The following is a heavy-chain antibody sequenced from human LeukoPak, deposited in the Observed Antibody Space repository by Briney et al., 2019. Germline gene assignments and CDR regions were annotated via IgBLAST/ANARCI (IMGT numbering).Heavy chain of an antibody. CDR2: INPNSGGT. D-gene: IGHD3-3*01. Sequence: ASVKVSCKASGYTFTGYYMHWVRQAPGQGLEWMGWINPNSGGTSYAQKFQGRVTMTRDTSISTAYMELSRLRSDDTAVYYCARELVPLGIFGVVIRAFDIWGQGTMVTVSS. CDR1: GYTFTGYY. CDR3: ARELVPLGIFGVVIRAFDI. J-gene: IGHJ3*02. V-gene: IGHV1-2*02.